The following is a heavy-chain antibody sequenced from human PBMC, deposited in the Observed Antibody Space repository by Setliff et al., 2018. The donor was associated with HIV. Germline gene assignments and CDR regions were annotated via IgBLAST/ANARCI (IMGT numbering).Heavy chain of an antibody. CDR2: SNSDGSST. Sequence: HPGGSLRLSCAASGFTFNTYWMHWVRQAPGKGLVWVSHSNSDGSSTTYADSVKGRFTISRDNAKNTLYLQMDSLRAEDTAVYFCARELPGPPGALDTWGHGTMVTVSS. V-gene: IGHV3-74*01. CDR1: GFTFNTYW. J-gene: IGHJ3*02. CDR3: ARELPGPPGALDT. D-gene: IGHD7-27*01.